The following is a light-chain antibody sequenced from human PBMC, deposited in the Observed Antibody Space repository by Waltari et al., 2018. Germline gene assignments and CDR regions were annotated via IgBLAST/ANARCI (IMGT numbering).Light chain of an antibody. CDR2: DVS. CDR3: SSYMDSSTLEL. V-gene: IGLV2-14*03. Sequence: QSALTQPASVSGSPGQSITISCTGTSSDIGGYNNVSWYQQVPGKAPKLMIYDVSNRPSGVSSRFSGSKSCNTASLTISGLQAEDEADYFCSSYMDSSTLELFGGGTSLTVL. J-gene: IGLJ2*01. CDR1: SSDIGGYNN.